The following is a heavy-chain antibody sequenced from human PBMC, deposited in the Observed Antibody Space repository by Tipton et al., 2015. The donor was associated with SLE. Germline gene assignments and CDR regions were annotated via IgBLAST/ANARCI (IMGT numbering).Heavy chain of an antibody. Sequence: QLVQSGGGSVQPGGSLRLSCVVSGFNVRSNYMSWVRQAPGKGLEWVSSLYFGVATYYADSVKGRFTISRHKSENTLYLQMNSLRAEDTAVYYCAKEGAAAEPNYFDYWGQGTLVTVSS. J-gene: IGHJ4*02. CDR1: GFNVRSNY. CDR2: LYFGVAT. CDR3: AKEGAAAEPNYFDY. V-gene: IGHV3-53*04. D-gene: IGHD6-13*01.